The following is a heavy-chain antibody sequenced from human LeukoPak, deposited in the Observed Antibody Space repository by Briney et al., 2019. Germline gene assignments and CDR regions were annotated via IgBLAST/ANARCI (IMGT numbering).Heavy chain of an antibody. CDR2: IYSGGST. CDR3: AKDLGRYRNNYFDY. J-gene: IGHJ4*02. CDR1: GFTVSSNY. V-gene: IGHV3-53*04. Sequence: GGSLRLSCAASGFTVSSNYMSWVRQAPGKGLEWVSVIYSGGSTYYADSVKGRFTISRHISQNTLYLQMNSLRAEDTAVYYCAKDLGRYRNNYFDYWGQGTLVTVSS. D-gene: IGHD1-26*01.